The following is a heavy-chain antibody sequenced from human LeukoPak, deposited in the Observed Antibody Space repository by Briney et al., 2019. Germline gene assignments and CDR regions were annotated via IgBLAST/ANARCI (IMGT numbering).Heavy chain of an antibody. V-gene: IGHV4-59*01. CDR3: ARVQRGGYYNYGMDV. D-gene: IGHD3-10*01. Sequence: PSETLSLTCTVSGGSISSYFWTWIRQPPGKGLEWIGYISYSGTTNYNPSLKSRVTISVDTSKNQFSLKLSSVTAADTAVCYCARVQRGGYYNYGMDVWGQGTTVTVSS. CDR1: GGSISSYF. CDR2: ISYSGTT. J-gene: IGHJ6*02.